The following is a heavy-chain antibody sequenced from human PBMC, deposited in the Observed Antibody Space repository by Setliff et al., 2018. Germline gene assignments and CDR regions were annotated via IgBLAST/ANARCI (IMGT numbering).Heavy chain of an antibody. CDR3: ARARYSSGWYGGGGAFYYMDA. V-gene: IGHV4-61*09. Sequence: PSETLSLTCSVSGASITSGGFYWTWIRQPAGKGLEWIGHISPSGTTYYNPSLKSRVTISIDTSKNQFSLNLNSVTAADTAVYYCARARYSSGWYGGGGAFYYMDAWGKGTTVTVSS. CDR2: ISPSGTT. CDR1: GASITSGGFY. J-gene: IGHJ6*03. D-gene: IGHD6-19*01.